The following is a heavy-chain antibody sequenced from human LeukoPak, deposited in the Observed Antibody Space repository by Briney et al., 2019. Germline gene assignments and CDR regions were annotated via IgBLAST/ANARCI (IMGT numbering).Heavy chain of an antibody. V-gene: IGHV4-31*03. CDR2: IYYSGST. D-gene: IGHD6-13*01. CDR1: GGSISSSSYY. J-gene: IGHJ4*02. CDR3: ARYSSSWFFDY. Sequence: SETLSLTCTVSGGSISSSSYYWGWIRQHPGKGLEWIGYIYYSGSTYYNPSLKSRVTISVDMSKSQFSLKLSSVTAADTAVYYCARYSSSWFFDYWGQGTLVTVSS.